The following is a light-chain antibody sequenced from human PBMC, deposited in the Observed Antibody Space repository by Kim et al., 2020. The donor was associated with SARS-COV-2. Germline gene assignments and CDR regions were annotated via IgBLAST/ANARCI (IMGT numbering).Light chain of an antibody. CDR2: RNN. V-gene: IGLV1-47*01. CDR3: AAWDDSLSGYV. J-gene: IGLJ1*01. Sequence: GKRVPSSCSGSSSNIGSNYVYWYQQLPGTAPKLLIYRNNQRPSGVPDRFSGSKSGTSASLAISGLRSEDEADYYCAAWDDSLSGYVFGTGTKVTVL. CDR1: SSNIGSNY.